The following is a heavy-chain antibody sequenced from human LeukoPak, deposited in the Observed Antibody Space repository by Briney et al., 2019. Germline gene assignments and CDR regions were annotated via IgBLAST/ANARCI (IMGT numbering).Heavy chain of an antibody. D-gene: IGHD2-2*01. J-gene: IGHJ1*01. CDR2: ITYDGSNK. Sequence: PGGSLRLSCAASGFTFSTYGMHWVRQAPGKGLEGVAVITYDGSNKYYADSVKGRFTISRDNSKNTLYLQMNSLRVEDTAVYYCAKGLSIGYCSSTSCSDYFQHWGQGTLVTVSS. CDR1: GFTFSTYG. V-gene: IGHV3-30*18. CDR3: AKGLSIGYCSSTSCSDYFQH.